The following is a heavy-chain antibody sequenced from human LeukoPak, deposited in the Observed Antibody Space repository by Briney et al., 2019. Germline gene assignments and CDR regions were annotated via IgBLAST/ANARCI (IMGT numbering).Heavy chain of an antibody. V-gene: IGHV3-49*03. J-gene: IGHJ4*02. CDR1: GFNFGDYA. D-gene: IGHD3-9*01. CDR2: IRSKDYGRTT. Sequence: GGSLRLSCTASGFNFGDYAMRWLRQAPGRGLAWVGFIRSKDYGRTTEYAASVNGRFTISRDDSKSIAYLQMNSLKTEDTAVYYCTRVLRYFDWSYYFDYWGQGTLVTVSS. CDR3: TRVLRYFDWSYYFDY.